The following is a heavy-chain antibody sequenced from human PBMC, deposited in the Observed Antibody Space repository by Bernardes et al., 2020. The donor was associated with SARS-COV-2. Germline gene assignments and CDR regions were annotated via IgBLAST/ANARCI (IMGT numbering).Heavy chain of an antibody. CDR3: ARGLDFGDPHFYDYGMDV. J-gene: IGHJ6*02. CDR1: GFTFDDYG. V-gene: IGHV3-20*04. CDR2: INWNGGST. Sequence: GGSLRLSCAASGFTFDDYGMNWVRQAPGKGLEWVSGINWNGGSTSYADSVKGRFTISRDNAKKSLYLQMNSLRAEDTALYYCARGLDFGDPHFYDYGMDVWGQGTTVTVSS. D-gene: IGHD4-17*01.